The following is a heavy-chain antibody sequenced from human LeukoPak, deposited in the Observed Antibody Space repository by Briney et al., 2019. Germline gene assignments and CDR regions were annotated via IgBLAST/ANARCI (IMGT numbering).Heavy chain of an antibody. Sequence: PGGSLRLSGAASGFTVSSNYMSWVRQAPGKGLEWVSVIYSGGTTYYADSVQGRFTISRDNSKNTLYLQMNSLRAEDTAVYYCAKVGGYGDYLDYWGQGTLVTVSS. CDR1: GFTVSSNY. CDR2: IYSGGTT. D-gene: IGHD4-17*01. CDR3: AKVGGYGDYLDY. J-gene: IGHJ4*02. V-gene: IGHV3-66*01.